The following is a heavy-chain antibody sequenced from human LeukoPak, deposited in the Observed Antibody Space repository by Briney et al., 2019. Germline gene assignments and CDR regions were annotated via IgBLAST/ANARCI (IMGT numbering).Heavy chain of an antibody. J-gene: IGHJ5*02. CDR3: ARRVVESAVITERNWFDP. D-gene: IGHD4-11*01. CDR1: GGSISSYC. Sequence: ETLSLTCTVAGGSISSYCWSWVRQPPGKGLEWIGSMCYSGSTNYNPSLKSRVTISIDTSKNQFSLKLSSVTAADTAVYYCARRVVESAVITERNWFDPWGQGTLVTVSS. CDR2: MCYSGST. V-gene: IGHV4-59*08.